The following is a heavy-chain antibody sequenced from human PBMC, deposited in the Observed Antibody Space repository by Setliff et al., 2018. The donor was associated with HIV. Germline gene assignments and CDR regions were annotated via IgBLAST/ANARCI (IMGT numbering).Heavy chain of an antibody. D-gene: IGHD2-15*01. V-gene: IGHV3-74*01. CDR3: ARDVCSGAYCYAYYYYGMDV. CDR2: INSDGSSI. Sequence: PGGSLRVSCAASGFTFNRSWMHWVRQAPGKGLVWVSRINSDGSSISYADSVKGRFTISRDNAKNTLYLQMNSLRAEDTAVYYCARDVCSGAYCYAYYYYGMDVWGQGTMVTVSS. J-gene: IGHJ6*02. CDR1: GFTFNRSW.